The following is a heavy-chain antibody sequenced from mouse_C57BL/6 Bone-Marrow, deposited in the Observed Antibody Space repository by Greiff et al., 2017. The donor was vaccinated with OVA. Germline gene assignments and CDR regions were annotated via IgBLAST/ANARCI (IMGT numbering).Heavy chain of an antibody. V-gene: IGHV14-4*01. D-gene: IGHD2-1*01. CDR3: TSYGNFDY. CDR2: IYPENGDT. Sequence: VQLQQSGAELVRPGASVKLSCTASGFTFKDDCMHWVKQRPGQGLEWIGWIYPENGDTEYASKFKGQATITADTSSNTAYLQLSSLTYEGTAVYYCTSYGNFDYWGQGTTLTVSS. J-gene: IGHJ2*01. CDR1: GFTFKDDC.